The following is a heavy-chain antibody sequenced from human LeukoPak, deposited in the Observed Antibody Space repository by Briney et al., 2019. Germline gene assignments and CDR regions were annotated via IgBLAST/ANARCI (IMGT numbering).Heavy chain of an antibody. V-gene: IGHV3-30*02. Sequence: PGGSLRLSCTASGFTFYTYGMHWVRQAPGKGLEWVAFIWYDGNNKYYADSVEGRFTISRDNSKNTLYLQMDSLGVEDTAVYYCASTRVAAPDYWGQGTLVTVSS. CDR3: ASTRVAAPDY. J-gene: IGHJ4*02. CDR2: IWYDGNNK. CDR1: GFTFYTYG. D-gene: IGHD6-25*01.